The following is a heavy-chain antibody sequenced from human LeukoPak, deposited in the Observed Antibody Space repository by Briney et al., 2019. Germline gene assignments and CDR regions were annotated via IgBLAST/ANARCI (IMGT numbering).Heavy chain of an antibody. V-gene: IGHV1-69*04. J-gene: IGHJ4*02. CDR3: ARGSMIVVDTSPGFDY. CDR2: VIPILGIA. D-gene: IGHD3-22*01. CDR1: GGTFSSYA. Sequence: GASVKVSCKASGGTFSSYAISWVRQAPGQGLEWMGRVIPILGIANYAQKFQGRVTITADKSTSTAYMELSSLRSEDTAVYYCARGSMIVVDTSPGFDYWGQGTLVTVSS.